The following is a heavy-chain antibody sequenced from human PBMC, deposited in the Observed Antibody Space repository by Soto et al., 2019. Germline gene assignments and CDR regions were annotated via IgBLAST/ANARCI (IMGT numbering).Heavy chain of an antibody. Sequence: ASETLSLTCAVYGGSFSGYYWSWIRQPPGKGLEWIGEINHSGSTNYNPSLKSRVTISVDTSKNQFSLKLSSVTAADTAVYYCARAGIAAAGTGYYYYMDVWGKGTTVTV. CDR3: ARAGIAAAGTGYYYYMDV. V-gene: IGHV4-34*01. CDR2: INHSGST. CDR1: GGSFSGYY. D-gene: IGHD6-13*01. J-gene: IGHJ6*03.